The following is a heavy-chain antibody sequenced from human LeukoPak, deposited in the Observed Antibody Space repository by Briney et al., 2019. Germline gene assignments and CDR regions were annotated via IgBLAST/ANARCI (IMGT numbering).Heavy chain of an antibody. CDR1: GYTFTSYY. J-gene: IGHJ4*02. D-gene: IGHD2-21*02. Sequence: ASVKVSCKASGYTFTSYYMHWVRQAPGQGLEWMGIINPSGGSTSYAQKFQGRVTMTRDTSTSTVYMELSSLRSEDTAVYYCARSAKWTGCGGDCYSGGPLDYWGQGTLVTVSS. V-gene: IGHV1-46*01. CDR2: INPSGGST. CDR3: ARSAKWTGCGGDCYSGGPLDY.